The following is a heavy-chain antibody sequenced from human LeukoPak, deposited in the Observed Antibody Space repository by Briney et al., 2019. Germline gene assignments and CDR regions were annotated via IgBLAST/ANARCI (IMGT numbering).Heavy chain of an antibody. V-gene: IGHV3-66*01. Sequence: GGSLRLSCAASGVNVNNNYINWVRQAPGKGLEWVSVIYSGGSTYYADSVKGRFTISRDNSKNTLYLQMNSLRAEDTAVYYCARVYYYDSSGYYTHDAFDIWGQGTMVTVSS. CDR2: IYSGGST. CDR3: ARVYYYDSSGYYTHDAFDI. J-gene: IGHJ3*02. CDR1: GVNVNNNY. D-gene: IGHD3-22*01.